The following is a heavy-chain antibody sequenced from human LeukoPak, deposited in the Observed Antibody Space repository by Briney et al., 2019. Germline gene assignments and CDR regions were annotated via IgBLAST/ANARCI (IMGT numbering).Heavy chain of an antibody. D-gene: IGHD2/OR15-2a*01. V-gene: IGHV3-7*03. CDR3: ARDKIEGPSNFDN. CDR2: IKQDGSEE. Sequence: PGGSLRLSCAASGFTFSSYWMSWVRQAPGKGPEWVANIKQDGSEEYYVDSVKGRFTISRDNAKNSLYLQMNSLRAEDTAIYYCARDKIEGPSNFDNWGQGTLVIVSS. CDR1: GFTFSSYW. J-gene: IGHJ4*02.